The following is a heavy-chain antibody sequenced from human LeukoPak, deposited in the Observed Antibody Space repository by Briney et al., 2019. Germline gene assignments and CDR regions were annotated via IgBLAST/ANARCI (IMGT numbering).Heavy chain of an antibody. D-gene: IGHD3-3*01. CDR3: ARVPGITIFGVGLSPGWYFDL. V-gene: IGHV4-61*02. CDR1: GGSISSGSYY. J-gene: IGHJ2*01. CDR2: IYTSGST. Sequence: SETLSLTCTVSGGSISSGSYYWSWIRQPAGKGLEWIGRIYTSGSTNYNPSLKSRVTISVDTSKNQFSLKLSSVTAADTAVYYCARVPGITIFGVGLSPGWYFDLWGRGTLVTVSS.